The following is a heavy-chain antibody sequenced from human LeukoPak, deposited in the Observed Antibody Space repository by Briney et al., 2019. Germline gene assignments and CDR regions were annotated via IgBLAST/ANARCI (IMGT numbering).Heavy chain of an antibody. J-gene: IGHJ5*02. V-gene: IGHV3-30-3*01. D-gene: IGHD6-13*01. CDR1: GFTFSSYA. CDR2: ISYDGSNK. CDR3: ARDPLLSDSSSPFDP. Sequence: PGGSLGLSCAASGFTFSSYAMHWVRQAPGKGLEWVAVISYDGSNKYYADSVKGRFTISRDNSKNTLYLQMNSLRAEDTAVYYCARDPLLSDSSSPFDPWGQGTLVTVSS.